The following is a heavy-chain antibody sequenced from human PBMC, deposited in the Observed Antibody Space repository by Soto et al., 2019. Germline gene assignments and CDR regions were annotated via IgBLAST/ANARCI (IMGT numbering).Heavy chain of an antibody. Sequence: PGGSLRLSCLASGFTFSDFARTWVRHVPGRGLEWVASLDGAGGSTYYAESVRGRFSISRDNSQNTLFLQMKRLTVDDTAIYYCAAPRDEYGSGVSWFTYGMDIWGQGTTVTVSS. CDR3: AAPRDEYGSGVSWFTYGMDI. D-gene: IGHD3-10*01. CDR2: LDGAGGST. J-gene: IGHJ6*02. V-gene: IGHV3-23*01. CDR1: GFTFSDFA.